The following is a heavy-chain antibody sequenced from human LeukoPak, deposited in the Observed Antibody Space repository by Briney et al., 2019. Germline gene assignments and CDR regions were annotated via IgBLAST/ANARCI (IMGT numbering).Heavy chain of an antibody. Sequence: SETLSLTCTVSGGSISSYYWSWIRQPPGKGLEWIGYIYYSGSTNYNPSLKSRVTISVDTTKNQFSLKLSSVTAADTAVCYCARALPAPCSGGSCYGWGFDYWGQRTLGTVSS. CDR3: ARALPAPCSGGSCYGWGFDY. CDR2: IYYSGST. CDR1: GGSISSYY. D-gene: IGHD2-15*01. J-gene: IGHJ4*02. V-gene: IGHV4-59*01.